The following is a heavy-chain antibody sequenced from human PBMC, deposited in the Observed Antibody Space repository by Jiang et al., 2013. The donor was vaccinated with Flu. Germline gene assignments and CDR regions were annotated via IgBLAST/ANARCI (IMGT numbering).Heavy chain of an antibody. Sequence: KPTQTLTLTCTFSGFSLTTPTMCVSWVRQPPGKALEWLARIDWNDDKYYSTSLKTRLTISKDTSKNQVVLTLTNMDPVDTATYYCARMQDLLLDYWGQGTLVTVSS. D-gene: IGHD2-15*01. CDR1: GFSLTTPTMC. CDR3: ARMQDLLLDY. J-gene: IGHJ4*02. V-gene: IGHV2-70*11. CDR2: IDWNDDK.